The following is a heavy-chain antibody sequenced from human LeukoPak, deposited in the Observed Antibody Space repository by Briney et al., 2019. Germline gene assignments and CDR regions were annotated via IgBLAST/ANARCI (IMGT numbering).Heavy chain of an antibody. CDR1: GGSLSSNY. V-gene: IGHV4-4*07. CDR2: IHASGTT. CDR3: ARVYCSGGNCYYAY. J-gene: IGHJ4*02. Sequence: SETLSLTCSISGGSLSSNYWSWIRQPAGKGLEWIGRIHASGTTNYDPSLKRRLTMSVDTSKNQFSLKLKSVTAADTAVYYCARVYCSGGNCYYAYWGQGTLVTVSS. D-gene: IGHD2-15*01.